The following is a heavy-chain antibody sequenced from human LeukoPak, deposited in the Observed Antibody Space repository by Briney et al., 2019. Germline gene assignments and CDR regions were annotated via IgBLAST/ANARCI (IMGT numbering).Heavy chain of an antibody. J-gene: IGHJ4*02. CDR1: GYTFTSYG. V-gene: IGHV1-18*01. Sequence: ASVKVSCKASGYTFTSYGISWVRQAPGQGLEWMGWISAYNGSTNYAQKLQGRVTMTTDTSTSTAYMELRSLRSDDTAVYYCARVTEGGVVVTATYDYWGQGTLVTVSS. CDR3: ARVTEGGVVVTATYDY. CDR2: ISAYNGST. D-gene: IGHD2-21*02.